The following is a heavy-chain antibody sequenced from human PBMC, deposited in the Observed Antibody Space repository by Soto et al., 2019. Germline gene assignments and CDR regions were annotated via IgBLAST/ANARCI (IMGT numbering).Heavy chain of an antibody. CDR2: LYYIGNT. D-gene: IGHD2-15*01. V-gene: IGHV4-59*01. Sequence: PSETLSLTCTVSVGSISPFYWSWVRQPPGKGLEWIGYLYYIGNTNYNPSLKSRVTISVDASKNQVSLRLTSVTAADTAVYYCARVGGVAARTFDYWGQGTVVTVSS. CDR1: VGSISPFY. CDR3: ARVGGVAARTFDY. J-gene: IGHJ4*02.